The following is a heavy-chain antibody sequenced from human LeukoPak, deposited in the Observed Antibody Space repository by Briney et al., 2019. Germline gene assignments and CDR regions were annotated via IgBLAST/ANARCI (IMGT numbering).Heavy chain of an antibody. J-gene: IGHJ3*02. CDR3: ARPGYSYGYHAFDI. CDR2: IIPIFGTA. CDR1: GGTFSSYA. D-gene: IGHD5-18*01. Sequence: GASVKVSCKASGGTFSSYAISWVRQAPGQGLEWMRGIIPIFGTANYAQKFQGRVTITADESTSTAYMELSSLRSEDTAVYYCARPGYSYGYHAFDIWGQGTMVTVSS. V-gene: IGHV1-69*13.